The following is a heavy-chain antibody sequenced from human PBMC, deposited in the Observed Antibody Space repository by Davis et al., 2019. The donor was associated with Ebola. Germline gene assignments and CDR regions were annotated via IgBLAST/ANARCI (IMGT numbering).Heavy chain of an antibody. V-gene: IGHV3-11*06. J-gene: IGHJ6*02. CDR1: GFTFSDYY. CDR2: ISSSSSYT. CDR3: ARDSTDGDFFYYYGMDV. Sequence: GESLKISCAASGFTFSDYYMSWIRQAPGKGLEWVSYISSSSSYTNYADSVKGRFTISRDNAKNSLYLQMNSLRAEDTAVYYCARDSTDGDFFYYYGMDVWGQGTTVTVSS. D-gene: IGHD4-17*01.